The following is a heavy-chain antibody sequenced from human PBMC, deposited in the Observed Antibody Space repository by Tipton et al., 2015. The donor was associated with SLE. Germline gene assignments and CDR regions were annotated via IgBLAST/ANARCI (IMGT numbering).Heavy chain of an antibody. CDR2: INSDGSST. V-gene: IGHV3-74*01. J-gene: IGHJ3*02. D-gene: IGHD3-22*01. Sequence: GSLRLSCAASGFTFSSYWMHWVRQAPGKGLVWVSRINSDGSSTSYADSVKGRFTISRDNAKNTLYLQMNSLRAEDTALYYCAGFYYDSSGYRYDAFDIWGQGTMVTVSS. CDR1: GFTFSSYW. CDR3: AGFYYDSSGYRYDAFDI.